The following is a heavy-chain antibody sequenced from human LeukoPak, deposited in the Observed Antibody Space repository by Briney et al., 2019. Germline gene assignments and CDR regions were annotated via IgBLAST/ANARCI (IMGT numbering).Heavy chain of an antibody. D-gene: IGHD3-22*01. CDR1: GFTFSDHA. CDR3: AYLDSSGYYYGRLRY. V-gene: IGHV3-23*01. J-gene: IGHJ4*02. Sequence: GGSLRLSCAASGFTFSDHAMSWVRQTPAKGLESVSSISAGGDRTHYADSVKGRFTVSRDNSKNTLYLHMNSLRAEDTAVYFCAYLDSSGYYYGRLRYWGQGTPVTVSP. CDR2: ISAGGDRT.